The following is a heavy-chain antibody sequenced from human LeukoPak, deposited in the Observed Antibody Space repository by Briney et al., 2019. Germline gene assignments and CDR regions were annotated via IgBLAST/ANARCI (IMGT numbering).Heavy chain of an antibody. CDR1: GFPFSSYA. J-gene: IGHJ4*02. V-gene: IGHV3-30-3*01. CDR2: ISDEGSKK. Sequence: GGSLRLSCATSGFPFSSYAMHWVRQAPGKGLEWVAVISDEGSKKFYADSVKGRFTVSRDNSKNTLYLQMNSLRAEDTAVYYCAKDSIETMIVVVPFDYWGQGTLVTVSS. CDR3: AKDSIETMIVVVPFDY. D-gene: IGHD3-22*01.